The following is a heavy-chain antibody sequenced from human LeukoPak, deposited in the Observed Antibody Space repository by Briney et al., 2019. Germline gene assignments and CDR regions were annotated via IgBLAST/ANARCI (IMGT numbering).Heavy chain of an antibody. J-gene: IGHJ4*02. Sequence: GGSLRLSCAASGFTFSSYAMSWVRQAPGKGLEWVSAISGSGGSTYYADSVKGRFTISRDNSKNTLHLQMNSLRAEDTAVYYCAKDRGSYGTGLGFDYWGQGTLVTVSS. CDR1: GFTFSSYA. D-gene: IGHD1-26*01. CDR2: ISGSGGST. V-gene: IGHV3-23*01. CDR3: AKDRGSYGTGLGFDY.